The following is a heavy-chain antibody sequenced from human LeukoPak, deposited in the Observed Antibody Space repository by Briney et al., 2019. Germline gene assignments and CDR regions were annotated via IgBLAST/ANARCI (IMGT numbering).Heavy chain of an antibody. V-gene: IGHV1-18*01. CDR2: ISAYNGNT. Sequence: ASVKVSCKASGYTFTSYGISWVRQAPGQGLEWMGWISAYNGNTNYAQKLQGRVTMTTDTSTSTAYMGLRSLRSDDTAVYYCARRTRDYYDSSALHYWGQGTLVTVSS. CDR3: ARRTRDYYDSSALHY. J-gene: IGHJ4*02. D-gene: IGHD3-22*01. CDR1: GYTFTSYG.